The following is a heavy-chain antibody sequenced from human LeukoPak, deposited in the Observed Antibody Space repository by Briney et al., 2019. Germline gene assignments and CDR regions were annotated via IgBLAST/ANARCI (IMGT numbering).Heavy chain of an antibody. J-gene: IGHJ4*02. Sequence: SETLSLTCAVYGGSFSGYYWSWIRQPPGKGLEWIGEINHSGSTNYNPSLKSRVTISVDTSKNQFSLKLSSVTAADTAVYYCARGDGDYAIPNYWGQGTLVTVSS. CDR2: INHSGST. CDR3: ARGDGDYAIPNY. D-gene: IGHD4-17*01. V-gene: IGHV4-34*01. CDR1: GGSFSGYY.